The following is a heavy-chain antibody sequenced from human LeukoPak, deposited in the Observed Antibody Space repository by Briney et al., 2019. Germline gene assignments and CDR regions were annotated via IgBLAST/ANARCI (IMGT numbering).Heavy chain of an antibody. V-gene: IGHV3-7*01. CDR2: IKQDGSEK. J-gene: IGHJ4*02. CDR3: AREDLLLEWLLSHGYYFDY. CDR1: GFTFSRYW. D-gene: IGHD3-3*01. Sequence: GGSLRLSCAASGFTFSRYWMTWFRQAPGKGLEWVANIKQDGSEKYYVDSVKGRFTISRDNAKNSLYLQMNSLRAEDTAVYYCAREDLLLEWLLSHGYYFDYWGQGTLVTVSS.